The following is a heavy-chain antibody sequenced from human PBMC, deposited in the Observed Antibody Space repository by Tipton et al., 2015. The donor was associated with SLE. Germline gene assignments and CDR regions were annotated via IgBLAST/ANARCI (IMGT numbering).Heavy chain of an antibody. D-gene: IGHD6-19*01. CDR3: ARDQWLALFDY. CDR2: VSRSESA. V-gene: IGHV4-4*07. Sequence: TLSLTCTVSGDSISSYYWSWIRQPAGKGLEWIGRVSRSESAKYNPSLKSRVSMSLDTSKNQFSLKLRFVTAADTAVYYCARDQWLALFDYWGQGTLATVSS. J-gene: IGHJ4*02. CDR1: GDSISSYY.